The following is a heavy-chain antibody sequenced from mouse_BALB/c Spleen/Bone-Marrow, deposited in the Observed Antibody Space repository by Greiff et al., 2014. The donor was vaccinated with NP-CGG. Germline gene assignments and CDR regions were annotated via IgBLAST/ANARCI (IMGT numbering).Heavy chain of an antibody. CDR2: IDPANGIT. D-gene: IGHD2-1*01. V-gene: IGHV14-3*02. J-gene: IGHJ4*01. CDR3: ANSGNYEGGAMDY. Sequence: EVKLMESGAELVKPGASVKLSCTASGFNIKDTFMHWMKQRPEQGLEWNGRIDPANGITKYDPKFQGKATITTDTSSNTAYLQRSSLTSEDTAVYYCANSGNYEGGAMDYWGQGTSVTVSS. CDR1: GFNIKDTF.